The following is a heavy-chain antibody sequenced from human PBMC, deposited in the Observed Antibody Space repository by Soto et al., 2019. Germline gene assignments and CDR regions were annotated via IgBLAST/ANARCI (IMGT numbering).Heavy chain of an antibody. Sequence: GGSLRLSCAASGFTFSSYGMHWVRQAPGKGLEWVAVISYDGSNKYYADSVKGRFTISRDNSKNTLYLQMNSLRAEDTAVYYCARGAAEDIVLVPAAIHDAFDIWGQGTMVTVSS. D-gene: IGHD2-2*01. CDR1: GFTFSSYG. V-gene: IGHV3-30*03. J-gene: IGHJ3*02. CDR2: ISYDGSNK. CDR3: ARGAAEDIVLVPAAIHDAFDI.